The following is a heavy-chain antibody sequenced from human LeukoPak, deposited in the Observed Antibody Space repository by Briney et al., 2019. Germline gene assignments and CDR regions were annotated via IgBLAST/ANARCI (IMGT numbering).Heavy chain of an antibody. CDR1: GFSLSDHW. J-gene: IGHJ4*02. D-gene: IGHD5-12*01. V-gene: IGHV3-74*01. Sequence: GGSLRLSCAASGFSLSDHWMYWVRQGPGKGLVWLSRIKYDGSYTSYADSVKGRFAISRDDAKNTLYLQMNSLRAEDTAVYYCARGWLRSDYCFDSWGQGTLVTVSS. CDR2: IKYDGSYT. CDR3: ARGWLRSDYCFDS.